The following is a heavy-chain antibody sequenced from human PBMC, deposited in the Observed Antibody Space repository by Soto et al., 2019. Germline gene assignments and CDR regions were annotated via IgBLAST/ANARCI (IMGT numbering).Heavy chain of an antibody. CDR1: GFTFSSYA. D-gene: IGHD1-26*01. J-gene: IGHJ5*02. Sequence: GGSLRLSCAASGFTFSSYAMNWFRQAPGKGLVWVSRINSDGGSTSYADSVKGRFTISRDNAKNTLYLQMNSLRAEDTAVYYCARALYSGMDWFDPWGQGTLVTVSS. CDR3: ARALYSGMDWFDP. CDR2: INSDGGST. V-gene: IGHV3-74*01.